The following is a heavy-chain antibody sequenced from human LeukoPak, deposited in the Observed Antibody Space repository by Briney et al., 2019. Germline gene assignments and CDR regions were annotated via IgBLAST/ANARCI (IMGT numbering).Heavy chain of an antibody. V-gene: IGHV3-7*01. D-gene: IGHD2-21*01. CDR2: INGDGSEK. Sequence: GGSLRLSCAVSGFTFDDYAMHWVRQAPGKGLEWVANINGDGSEKKYVDSVKGRFTISRDNAKNSLYLQMNSLRAEDTAVYYCARAGGSRGDWYAELDWGQGTLVTVSS. J-gene: IGHJ4*02. CDR3: ARAGGSRGDWYAELD. CDR1: GFTFDDYA.